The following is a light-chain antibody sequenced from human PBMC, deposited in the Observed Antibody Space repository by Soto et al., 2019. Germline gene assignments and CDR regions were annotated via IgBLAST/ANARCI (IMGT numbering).Light chain of an antibody. CDR2: DNN. Sequence: QGLLTQPPSVYAAPGQKVTMSCSGSSSNIGNNYVSWYQQLPGTAPKLLIYDNNKRPSGIPDRFSGSKYGTSATLGITGLQTGDEADYYCGTWDSSLSAYVFVTGTKVTVL. V-gene: IGLV1-51*01. J-gene: IGLJ1*01. CDR3: GTWDSSLSAYV. CDR1: SSNIGNNY.